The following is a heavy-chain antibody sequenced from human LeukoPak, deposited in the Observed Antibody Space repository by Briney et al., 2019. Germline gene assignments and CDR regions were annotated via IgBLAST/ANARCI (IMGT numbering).Heavy chain of an antibody. CDR3: ARETDHTFGGVIAFDY. Sequence: ASVKVSCKASGGTFSSYAISWVRQAPGQGLEWMGGIIPIFGTANYAQKFQGRVTITTDESTSTAYMGLSSLRSEDTAVYYCARETDHTFGGVIAFDYWGQGTMVTVSS. J-gene: IGHJ3*01. CDR2: IIPIFGTA. D-gene: IGHD3-16*02. V-gene: IGHV1-69*05. CDR1: GGTFSSYA.